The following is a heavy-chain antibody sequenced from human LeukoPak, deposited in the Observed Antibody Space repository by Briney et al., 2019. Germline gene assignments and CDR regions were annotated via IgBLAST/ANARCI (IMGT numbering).Heavy chain of an antibody. CDR3: ARDSMRMTTVTPSYFDY. CDR2: IYTSGST. Sequence: PSETLSLTCTVSGGSISSGGYYWSWIRQPAGKGLEWIGRIYTSGSTNYNPSLKSRVTMSVDTSKNQFSLKLSSVTAADTAVYYCARDSMRMTTVTPSYFDYWGQGTLVTVSS. CDR1: GGSISSGGYY. V-gene: IGHV4-61*02. J-gene: IGHJ4*02. D-gene: IGHD4-11*01.